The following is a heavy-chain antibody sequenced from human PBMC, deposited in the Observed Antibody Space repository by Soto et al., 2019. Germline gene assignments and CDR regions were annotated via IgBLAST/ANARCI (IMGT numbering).Heavy chain of an antibody. Sequence: ASVKVSCKASGGTFSSYAMSWVRQAPGQGREWMGGIIPIFGTANYEQKFQVRVTSNADESTSKAYMELSSLRAEDTAVYYCASSIYVDTAMDYYYYYMDVWGKGTTVTVSS. CDR3: ASSIYVDTAMDYYYYYMDV. J-gene: IGHJ6*03. D-gene: IGHD5-18*01. CDR2: IIPIFGTA. CDR1: GGTFSSYA. V-gene: IGHV1-69*13.